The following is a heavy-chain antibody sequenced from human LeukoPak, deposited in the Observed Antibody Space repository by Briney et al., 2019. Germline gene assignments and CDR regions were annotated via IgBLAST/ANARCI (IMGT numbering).Heavy chain of an antibody. CDR3: ARIRAPARPDY. Sequence: GGSLRLSCAASGFTFSSYSMNWVRQAPGKGLEWVSYISSSSSTIYYADSVKGRFTISRDNAKNSLYLQMNSLRAEDTAVYHCARIRAPARPDYWGQGTLVTVSS. D-gene: IGHD6-6*01. V-gene: IGHV3-48*04. J-gene: IGHJ4*02. CDR1: GFTFSSYS. CDR2: ISSSSSTI.